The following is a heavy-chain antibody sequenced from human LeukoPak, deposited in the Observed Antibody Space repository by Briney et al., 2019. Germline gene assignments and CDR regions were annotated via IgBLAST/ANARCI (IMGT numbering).Heavy chain of an antibody. CDR1: GFAFTNYA. CDR3: AKDQDVDQSYHGSMMDAFDI. Sequence: GGSLRLSCVASGFAFTNYAMRWVRQAPGKGLEWVSGISGRGDNTYYIDSVKGRFTISRDDSKNTVYLQMNSLRAEDTAVYYCAKDQDVDQSYHGSMMDAFDIWGQGTMVTVSS. D-gene: IGHD1-26*01. J-gene: IGHJ3*02. CDR2: ISGRGDNT. V-gene: IGHV3-23*01.